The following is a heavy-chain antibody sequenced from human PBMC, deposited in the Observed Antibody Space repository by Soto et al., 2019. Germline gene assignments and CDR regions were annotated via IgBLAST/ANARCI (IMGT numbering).Heavy chain of an antibody. V-gene: IGHV1-2*02. CDR2: INPDSGST. CDR1: GYPFPSYY. D-gene: IGHD3-9*01. J-gene: IGHJ5*02. CDR3: AIPYYQILPGHSHSFDP. Sequence: AAVKVSCKGSGYPFPSYYLHWVRQAPGQGPEWMGWINPDSGSTHYAKKFEGRVSLTRDTSTATAYMELTRLTSDGTAIYHCAIPYYQILPGHSHSFDPWGQGTLVTV.